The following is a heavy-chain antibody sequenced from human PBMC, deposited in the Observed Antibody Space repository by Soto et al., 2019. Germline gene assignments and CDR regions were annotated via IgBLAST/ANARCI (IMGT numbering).Heavy chain of an antibody. J-gene: IGHJ3*02. CDR1: GFTFSSYS. D-gene: IGHD5-18*01. CDR2: ISSSSYI. CDR3: AREVGPATASAFDI. Sequence: GGSLRLSCAASGFTFSSYSMNWVRQAPGKGLEWVSSISSSSYIYYADSVKGRFTISRDNAKNSLYLQMNSLRAEDTAVYYCAREVGPATASAFDIWDQGTMVTV. V-gene: IGHV3-21*01.